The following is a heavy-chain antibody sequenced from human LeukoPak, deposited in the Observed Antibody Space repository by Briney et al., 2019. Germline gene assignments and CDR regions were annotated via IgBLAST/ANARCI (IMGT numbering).Heavy chain of an antibody. CDR1: GFSFSSYA. J-gene: IGHJ4*02. CDR3: ARWPEGAMDYFDY. CDR2: ISGDGTRT. V-gene: IGHV3-23*01. Sequence: GGSLRLSCAASGFSFSSYAMTWARQAPVKGLEWVSAISGDGTRTYYADSVKGRFTISRDNSKNTLYLEMSSLRVEDTAIYYCARWPEGAMDYFDYWGQGTLVTVSS. D-gene: IGHD5-24*01.